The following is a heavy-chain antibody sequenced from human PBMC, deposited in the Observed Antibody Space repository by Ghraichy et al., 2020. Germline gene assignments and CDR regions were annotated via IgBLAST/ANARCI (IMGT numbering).Heavy chain of an antibody. CDR2: ISGSGGST. D-gene: IGHD3-16*02. CDR1: GFTFSSYA. Sequence: GESLNISCAASGFTFSSYAMSWVRQAPGKGLEWVSAISGSGGSTYYADSVKGRFTISRDNSKNTLYLQMNSLRAEDTAVYYCAGLYDYVWGSYRYTLDYWGQGTLVTVSS. J-gene: IGHJ4*02. CDR3: AGLYDYVWGSYRYTLDY. V-gene: IGHV3-23*01.